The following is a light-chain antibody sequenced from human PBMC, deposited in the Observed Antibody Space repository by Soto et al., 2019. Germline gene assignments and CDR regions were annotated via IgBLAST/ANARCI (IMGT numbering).Light chain of an antibody. Sequence: DIQMTQSPSSLSAFVGDRVTITCRASQAINNYLAWYQQKPGKVPTLLISAASTLQSGVPSRFSGSGSGTDFTLTISSLQPEDVATYYCQKFNAVPTFGGGTKVEI. J-gene: IGKJ4*01. CDR1: QAINNY. V-gene: IGKV1-27*01. CDR2: AAS. CDR3: QKFNAVPT.